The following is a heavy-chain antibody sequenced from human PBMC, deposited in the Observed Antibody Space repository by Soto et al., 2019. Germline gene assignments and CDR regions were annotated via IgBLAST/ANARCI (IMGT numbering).Heavy chain of an antibody. V-gene: IGHV1-3*01. J-gene: IGHJ4*02. CDR2: INAGNVNT. CDR1: GYTFTSYA. Sequence: QVQLVQSGAEVKKPGASVKVSCKASGYTFTSYAMHWVRQAPGQRLEWMGWINAGNVNTKYSQKFQGRVTITRDTSASTAYIEPSSLRSEDTAVYYCARGPNPYYFDYWGQGTLVTVSS. CDR3: ARGPNPYYFDY.